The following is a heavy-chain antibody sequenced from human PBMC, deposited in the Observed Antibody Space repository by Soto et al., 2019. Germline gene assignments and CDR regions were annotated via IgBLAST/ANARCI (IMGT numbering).Heavy chain of an antibody. V-gene: IGHV1-46*01. Sequence: ASVKVSCKASGYTFTSYYMHWVRQAPGQGLEWMGIINPSGGSTSYAQKFQGRVTMTRDTSTSTVYMELSSLRSDDTAVYYCARSEYSYPENYYYGMDVWGQGTTVTVSS. J-gene: IGHJ6*02. D-gene: IGHD5-18*01. CDR3: ARSEYSYPENYYYGMDV. CDR2: INPSGGST. CDR1: GYTFTSYY.